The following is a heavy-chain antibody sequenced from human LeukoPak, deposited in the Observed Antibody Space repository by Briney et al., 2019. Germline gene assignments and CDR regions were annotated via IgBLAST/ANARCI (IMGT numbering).Heavy chain of an antibody. Sequence: GGSPRLSCAVSGITVGTNYMSWVRQAPGKGLEWVSVIYSSGNTYYADSVKGRFTISRDNSKNTLYLQITSLRAEDTAVYYCASMVRGTASGYWGQGTLVTVSS. CDR3: ASMVRGTASGY. V-gene: IGHV3-66*01. J-gene: IGHJ4*02. D-gene: IGHD3-10*01. CDR2: IYSSGNT. CDR1: GITVGTNY.